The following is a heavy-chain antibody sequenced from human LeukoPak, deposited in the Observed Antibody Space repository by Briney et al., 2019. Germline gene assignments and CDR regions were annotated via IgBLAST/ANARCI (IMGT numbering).Heavy chain of an antibody. V-gene: IGHV4-39*07. Sequence: SETLSLTCTVSGGSISSSGYYWSWIRQPPGKGLEWIGEINHSGSTNYNPSLKSRVTISVDTSKNQFSLKLRSVTAADTAVYYCARRADVRGAAGTKIDYWGQGTLVTVSS. CDR2: INHSGST. CDR1: GGSISSSGYY. CDR3: ARRADVRGAAGTKIDY. D-gene: IGHD6-13*01. J-gene: IGHJ4*02.